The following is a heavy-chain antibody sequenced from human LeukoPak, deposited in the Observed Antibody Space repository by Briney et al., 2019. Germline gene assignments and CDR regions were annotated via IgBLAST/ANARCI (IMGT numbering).Heavy chain of an antibody. J-gene: IGHJ4*02. Sequence: PSETLSLTCSVSGGSINSHYWNWIRQPPGKRLEWIGYIFNSGTTNYNPSLRSRVTMSVDTSRDQFFLRLSSVTAADTAIYYCASRPAGTTWYGVFDYWSQGTLVTVSS. CDR1: GGSINSHY. CDR2: IFNSGTT. D-gene: IGHD6-13*01. CDR3: ASRPAGTTWYGVFDY. V-gene: IGHV4-59*11.